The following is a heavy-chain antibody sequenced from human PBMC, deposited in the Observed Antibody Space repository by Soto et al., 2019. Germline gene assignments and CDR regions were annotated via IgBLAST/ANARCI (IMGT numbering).Heavy chain of an antibody. CDR1: GGSFSGYY. CDR2: INHSGST. Sequence: SETLSLTCAVYGGSFSGYYWSWIRQPPGKGPEWIGEINHSGSTRYNPSLESRVTISVDTSKNQFSLNLNSVTAADTAVYYCARVSQYSSIVQHWGQGALVTVSS. J-gene: IGHJ1*01. D-gene: IGHD6-13*01. V-gene: IGHV4-34*01. CDR3: ARVSQYSSIVQH.